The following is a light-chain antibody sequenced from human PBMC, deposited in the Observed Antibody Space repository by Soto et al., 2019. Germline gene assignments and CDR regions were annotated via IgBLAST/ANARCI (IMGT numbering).Light chain of an antibody. V-gene: IGLV2-14*01. CDR2: EVS. CDR1: SSDVGSYNY. J-gene: IGLJ1*01. Sequence: QSVLTQPASVSGSPGQSITISCTGTSSDVGSYNYVSCYQQHPGKAPKLMIYEVSDRPSGISRRFSGSNSGNTASLTIPGLQTEDEADYYCSSYTSSSTLFGTGTKLTVL. CDR3: SSYTSSSTL.